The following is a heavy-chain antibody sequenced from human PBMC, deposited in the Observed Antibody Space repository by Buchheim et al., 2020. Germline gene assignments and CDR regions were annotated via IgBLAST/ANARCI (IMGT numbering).Heavy chain of an antibody. CDR2: INHSGST. CDR1: GVSFSGYY. V-gene: IGHV4-34*01. D-gene: IGHD3-10*01. Sequence: QVQLQQWGAGLLKPSETLSLTCAVYGVSFSGYYWSWIRQPPGKGLEWIGEINHSGSTNYNPSLKSRVTISVDTSKNQFSLKLSSVTAADTAVHYCARGPRGYYGSGSYRWFDPWGQGTL. J-gene: IGHJ5*02. CDR3: ARGPRGYYGSGSYRWFDP.